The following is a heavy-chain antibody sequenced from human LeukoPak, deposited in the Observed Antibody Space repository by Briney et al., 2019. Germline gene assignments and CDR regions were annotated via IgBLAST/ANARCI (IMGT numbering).Heavy chain of an antibody. CDR2: IHPSGST. V-gene: IGHV4-34*01. CDR3: ARGVDEAKVGY. J-gene: IGHJ4*02. CDR1: GASFSGYY. Sequence: SETLSLTCAVYGASFSGYYWSWIRQPPGKGLEWIGVIHPSGSTTYNPSLQSRVTISVDTSQNQFSLKLNSVTAADTAVYYCARGVDEAKVGYWGQGTLVTVS.